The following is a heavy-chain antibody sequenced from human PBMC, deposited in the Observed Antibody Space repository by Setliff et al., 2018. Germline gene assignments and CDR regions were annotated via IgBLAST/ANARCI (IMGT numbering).Heavy chain of an antibody. CDR2: IYVTEST. CDR3: AASRAYTGAVEEWFLPKTFDF. J-gene: IGHJ4*02. CDR1: GDSISNYY. D-gene: IGHD3-10*01. V-gene: IGHV4-4*07. Sequence: SETLSLTCTVSGDSISNYYWDWIRQPAGKGLEWIGRIYVTESTKYNPSLKSRVTLSIDTSKNQFSLKLSSVTAADAALYYCAASRAYTGAVEEWFLPKTFDFWGQGSPVT.